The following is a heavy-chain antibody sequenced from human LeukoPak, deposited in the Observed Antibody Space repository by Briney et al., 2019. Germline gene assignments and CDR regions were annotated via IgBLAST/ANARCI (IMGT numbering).Heavy chain of an antibody. CDR1: GGSMSVYY. Sequence: SETLSLTCTVSGGSMSVYYWSWIRQPPGKGLEWIGCIHYSGSTDYNPSLKSRVTMSVDTSKNQFSLKLRSVTAADTAVYYCARVASTGPFDYWGQGTLVTVSS. J-gene: IGHJ4*02. D-gene: IGHD2-8*02. CDR3: ARVASTGPFDY. CDR2: IHYSGST. V-gene: IGHV4-59*01.